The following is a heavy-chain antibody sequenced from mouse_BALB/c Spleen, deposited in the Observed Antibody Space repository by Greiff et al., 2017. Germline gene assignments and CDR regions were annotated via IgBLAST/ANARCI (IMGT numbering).Heavy chain of an antibody. Sequence: VQLKESGPGLVKPSQSLSLTCSVTGYSITSGYYWNWIRQFPGNKLEWMGYISYDGSNNYNPSLKNRISITRDTSKNQFFLKLNSVTTEDTATYYCATNYYAMDYWGQGTLVTVSA. CDR3: ATNYYAMDY. CDR1: GYSITSGYY. CDR2: ISYDGSN. V-gene: IGHV3-6*02. J-gene: IGHJ4*01.